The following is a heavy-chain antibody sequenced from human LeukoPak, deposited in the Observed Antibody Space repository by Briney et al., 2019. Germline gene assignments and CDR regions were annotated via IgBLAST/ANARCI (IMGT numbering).Heavy chain of an antibody. D-gene: IGHD6-13*01. Sequence: PGGSLRLSCAASGFAFSSYAMSWVRQAPGKGLEWVSSISSSSSYIYYADSVKGRFTISRDNAKNSLYLQMNSLRAEDTAVYYCARGSSSWNFDYWGQGTLVTVSS. CDR1: GFAFSSYA. CDR2: ISSSSSYI. V-gene: IGHV3-21*01. J-gene: IGHJ4*02. CDR3: ARGSSSWNFDY.